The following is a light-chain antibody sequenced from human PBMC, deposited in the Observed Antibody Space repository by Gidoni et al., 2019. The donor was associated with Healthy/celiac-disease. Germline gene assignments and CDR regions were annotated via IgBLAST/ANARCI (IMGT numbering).Light chain of an antibody. CDR2: KAS. J-gene: IGKJ1*01. CDR3: QQYNSYSPWT. CDR1: QSISSW. V-gene: IGKV1-5*03. Sequence: DIQMTQSHSTLSASVGDRVTITCRASQSISSWLAWYQQKPGKAPKLLIYKASSLESVVPSRFSGSGSGTEFTLTISSLQPDDFATYYCQQYNSYSPWTFGQGTKVEIK.